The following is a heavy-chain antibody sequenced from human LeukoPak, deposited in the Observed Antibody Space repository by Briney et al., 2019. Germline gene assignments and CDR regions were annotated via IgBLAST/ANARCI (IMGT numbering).Heavy chain of an antibody. Sequence: GGSLRLTCAASGFAFSGSAVHWVRQASGKGLEWVGHIRSKTNRYATGYVASVRGRFTISRDDSKNTAFLQMNSLKTEDTAVYYCTSPNDYGDEFYFDFWGQGILVTVSS. V-gene: IGHV3-73*01. J-gene: IGHJ4*02. CDR2: IRSKTNRYAT. CDR1: GFAFSGSA. CDR3: TSPNDYGDEFYFDF. D-gene: IGHD4-17*01.